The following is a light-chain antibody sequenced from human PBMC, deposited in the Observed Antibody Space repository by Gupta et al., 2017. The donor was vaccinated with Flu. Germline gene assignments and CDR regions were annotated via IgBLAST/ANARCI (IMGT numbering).Light chain of an antibody. CDR2: GAS. J-gene: IGKJ1*01. CDR1: QSVLHSSNNKNY. Sequence: DIVMTQSPDSLAVSLGERATINCKSSQSVLHSSNNKNYLAWYQQKPGQPPKLLIYGASTRESGVPDRFSGSGSGTDFTLTISSLQAEDVAVYYCQQYDDTPRTFGQGTKVEIK. V-gene: IGKV4-1*01. CDR3: QQYDDTPRT.